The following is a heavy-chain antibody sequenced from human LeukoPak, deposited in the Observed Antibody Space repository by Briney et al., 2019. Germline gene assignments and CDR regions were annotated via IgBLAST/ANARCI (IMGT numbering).Heavy chain of an antibody. Sequence: SETLSLTCAVYGGSFSGYYWSWIRQPPGKGLEWIGYVYYSGTTNYNPSLQSRITISVDTSKNQFSLKLSSVTAADTAVYYCARHSVTYWYFDLWGRGTLVAVSS. CDR3: ARHSVTYWYFDL. CDR1: GGSFSGYY. J-gene: IGHJ2*01. V-gene: IGHV4-59*08. D-gene: IGHD4-11*01. CDR2: VYYSGTT.